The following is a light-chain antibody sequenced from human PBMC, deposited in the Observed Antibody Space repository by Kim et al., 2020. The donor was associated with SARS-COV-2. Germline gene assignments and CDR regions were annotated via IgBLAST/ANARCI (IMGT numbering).Light chain of an antibody. CDR3: QAWDSSTYV. Sequence: VSPGQTASITCSGDKLGDKYASWYQQKPGQSPVVVIFRYNRRPSGIPERFSGSNSGNTATLTISGTQAMDEADYYCQAWDSSTYVFGTGTKVTVL. J-gene: IGLJ1*01. CDR2: RYN. CDR1: KLGDKY. V-gene: IGLV3-1*01.